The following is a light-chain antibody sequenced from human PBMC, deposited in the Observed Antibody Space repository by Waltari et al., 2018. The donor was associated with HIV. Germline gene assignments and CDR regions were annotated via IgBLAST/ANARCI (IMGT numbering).Light chain of an antibody. CDR1: QSVNSY. CDR3: QQFIFWPFT. J-gene: IGKJ2*01. CDR2: DAS. Sequence: IVMTQSPATLSVSLGESATLSCRASQSVNSYLAWYQQKPGQAPRLLIYDASTRATGVPARFSGSGSGTEFTLTISTLQSEDFAVYYCQQFIFWPFTFGQGTKLEI. V-gene: IGKV3-15*01.